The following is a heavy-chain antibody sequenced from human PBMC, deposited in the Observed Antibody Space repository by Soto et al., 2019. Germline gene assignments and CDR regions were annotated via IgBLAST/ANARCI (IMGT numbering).Heavy chain of an antibody. CDR3: APGIAAAGTEAHNSNWFDP. V-gene: IGHV3-9*01. D-gene: IGHD6-13*01. CDR1: GFTFDDYA. CDR2: ISWNSGSI. J-gene: IGHJ5*02. Sequence: GGSLRLSCAASGFTFDDYAMHWVRQAPGKGLEWVSGISWNSGSIGYADSVKGRFTISRDNAKNSLYLQMNSLRAEDTALYYCAPGIAAAGTEAHNSNWFDPWGQGTLVTVSS.